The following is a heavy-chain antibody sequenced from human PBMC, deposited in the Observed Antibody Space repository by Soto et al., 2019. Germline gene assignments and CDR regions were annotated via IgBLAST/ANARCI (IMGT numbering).Heavy chain of an antibody. CDR1: GYTFTAYC. D-gene: IGHD3-22*01. CDR2: VSTRNTDT. V-gene: IGHV1-18*01. CDR3: ARELNTDSSAYYSFAY. J-gene: IGHJ4*02. Sequence: ASVNVSCKTSGYTFTAYCLAWLRQAPGQRPEWMGWVSTRNTDTNYAQKFQGRVTMTTDTSTTTTYMELRSLRSDDTAVYYCARELNTDSSAYYSFAYWGQGALVTVSS.